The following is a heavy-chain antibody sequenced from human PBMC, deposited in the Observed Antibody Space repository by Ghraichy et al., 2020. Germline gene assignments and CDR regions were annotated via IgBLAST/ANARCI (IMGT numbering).Heavy chain of an antibody. Sequence: GESLNISCAASGFTFSDYAMHWVRQAPGKGLEWVALISFDGGREYYADSVKGRFSISRDTSKSTLSLHMSSLRPEDTAVYYCARGKTYYDINRSAEYFQHWGQGTLVTVSS. CDR1: GFTFSDYA. CDR3: ARGKTYYDINRSAEYFQH. D-gene: IGHD3-22*01. J-gene: IGHJ1*01. CDR2: ISFDGGRE. V-gene: IGHV3-30-3*01.